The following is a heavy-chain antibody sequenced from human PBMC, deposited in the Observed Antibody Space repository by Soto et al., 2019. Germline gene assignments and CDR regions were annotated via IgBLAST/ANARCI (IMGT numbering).Heavy chain of an antibody. CDR2: ISWNNGNI. Sequence: EVQLVESGGGLVQSGRSLRLSCAASGFTFDDYAMHWVRQAPGKGLEWVSGISWNNGNIGYADSVKGRFTISRDNAKXXLXXQMNSLRAEDTALYYCAKDRISIAVAGPFSYGMDVWGQGTTVTVSS. D-gene: IGHD6-19*01. V-gene: IGHV3-9*01. CDR3: AKDRISIAVAGPFSYGMDV. J-gene: IGHJ6*02. CDR1: GFTFDDYA.